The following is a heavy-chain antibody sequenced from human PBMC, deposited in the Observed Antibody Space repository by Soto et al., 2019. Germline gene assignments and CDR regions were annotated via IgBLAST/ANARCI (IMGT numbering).Heavy chain of an antibody. D-gene: IGHD2-15*01. V-gene: IGHV1-46*03. J-gene: IGHJ6*02. Sequence: GASVKVSCEASGYSFTSYYMHWVRQAPGQGLEWMGIINPSGGSTSYAQKFQGRVTMTRDTSTSTVYMELSSLRSEDTAVYYCARGRGVVVVAAIYGMDVWGQGTTVTVSS. CDR3: ARGRGVVVVAAIYGMDV. CDR2: INPSGGST. CDR1: GYSFTSYY.